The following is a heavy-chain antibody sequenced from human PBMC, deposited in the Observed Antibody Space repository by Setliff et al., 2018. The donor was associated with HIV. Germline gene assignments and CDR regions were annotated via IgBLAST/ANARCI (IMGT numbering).Heavy chain of an antibody. Sequence: SETLSLTCTVSGDSISTYYWNWIRQPAGKGLEWIGRIHTSGSTNYNPSLKSRVTISADTSKNQFSLKLSSVTAADTAVYYCARDQDSGSPGWYFDLWGRGTLVTVSS. V-gene: IGHV4-4*07. CDR3: ARDQDSGSPGWYFDL. J-gene: IGHJ2*01. CDR1: GDSISTYY. CDR2: IHTSGST. D-gene: IGHD1-26*01.